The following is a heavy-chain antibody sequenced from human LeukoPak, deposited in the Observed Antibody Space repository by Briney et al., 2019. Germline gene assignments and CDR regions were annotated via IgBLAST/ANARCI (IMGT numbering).Heavy chain of an antibody. J-gene: IGHJ4*02. D-gene: IGHD3-22*01. CDR1: GFTFSSYA. CDR3: ASGYDSSFYYFDY. Sequence: GRSLRLSCAASGFTFSSYAMHWVRQAPGKGLEWVAVIWSDGSNAYYGDSVKGRFTISRDNPKNTLYLQMSGLRAEDTAVYYCASGYDSSFYYFDYWGQGTLVTVSS. CDR2: IWSDGSNA. V-gene: IGHV3-33*01.